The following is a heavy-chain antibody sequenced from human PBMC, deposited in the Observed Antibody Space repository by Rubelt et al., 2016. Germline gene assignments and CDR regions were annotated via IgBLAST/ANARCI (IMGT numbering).Heavy chain of an antibody. CDR1: GGSFSGYY. CDR2: INHSGST. Sequence: QVQLQQWGAGLLKPSETLSLTCAVYGGSFSGYYWSWIRQPPGKGLEWIGEINHSGSTNYNPSLKSRVTLSVDTSKNQFSLKLSSVTAADTAVYFCARWKRRIQLRDAFDVWGRGTRVTVS. J-gene: IGHJ3*01. V-gene: IGHV4-34*01. D-gene: IGHD5-18*01. CDR3: ARWKRRIQLRDAFDV.